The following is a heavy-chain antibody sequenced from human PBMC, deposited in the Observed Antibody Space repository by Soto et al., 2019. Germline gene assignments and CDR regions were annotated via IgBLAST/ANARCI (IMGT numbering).Heavy chain of an antibody. CDR3: VREGSGSFDF. J-gene: IGHJ3*01. D-gene: IGHD6-19*01. CDR1: VFIFTSYA. CDR2: IGGRGNSA. Sequence: PWGSLLLSCAASVFIFTSYAMNWVRQAPGKGLEWVSVIGGRGNSAYYADSVQGRFTISRDNSKKTLSLQMSSLTADDTAIYYCVREGSGSFDFWGRGTMVTVSS. V-gene: IGHV3-23*01.